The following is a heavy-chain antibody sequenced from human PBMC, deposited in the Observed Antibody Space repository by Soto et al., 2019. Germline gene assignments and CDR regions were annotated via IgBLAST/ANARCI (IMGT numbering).Heavy chain of an antibody. V-gene: IGHV3-11*01. Sequence: GGSLRLSCAASGFTFSDYYMSWIRQAPGKGLEWVSYISSSGSTIYYADSVKGRFTISRDNAKNSLYLQMNSLRAEDTAVYYCARVAYSSSWYPGNAFDICGKGRILTVS. CDR1: GFTFSDYY. CDR3: ARVAYSSSWYPGNAFDI. D-gene: IGHD6-13*01. J-gene: IGHJ3*02. CDR2: ISSSGSTI.